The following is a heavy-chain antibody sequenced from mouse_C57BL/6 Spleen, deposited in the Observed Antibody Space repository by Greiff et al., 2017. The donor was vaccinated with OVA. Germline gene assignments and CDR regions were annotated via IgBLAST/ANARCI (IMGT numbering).Heavy chain of an antibody. CDR1: GYSITSGYY. D-gene: IGHD1-1*01. Sequence: DVQLQESGPGLVKPSQSLSLTCSVTGYSITSGYYWNWIRQFPGNKLEWMGYISYDGSNNYNPSLKNRISITRDTSKNQFFLKLNSVTTEDTATYCCAREGDYYGSSYVDWFAYWGQGTLVTVSA. J-gene: IGHJ3*01. CDR3: AREGDYYGSSYVDWFAY. V-gene: IGHV3-6*01. CDR2: ISYDGSN.